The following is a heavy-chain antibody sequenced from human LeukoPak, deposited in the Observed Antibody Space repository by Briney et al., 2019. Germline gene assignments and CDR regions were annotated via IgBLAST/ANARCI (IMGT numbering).Heavy chain of an antibody. Sequence: SETLSLTCTVSGYSITTGHYWGWIRQPPGQGLEWIASIFLGETTYYKPSLKNRLSISVDTSKNQLSLVLSSVTAADTAVYYCARAIVGYNWNDPYYFDYWGQGTLVTVSS. V-gene: IGHV4-38-2*02. CDR2: IFLGETT. D-gene: IGHD1-1*01. CDR3: ARAIVGYNWNDPYYFDY. J-gene: IGHJ4*02. CDR1: GYSITTGHY.